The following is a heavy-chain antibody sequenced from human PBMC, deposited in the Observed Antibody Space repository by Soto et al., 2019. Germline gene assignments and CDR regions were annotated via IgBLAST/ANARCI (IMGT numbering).Heavy chain of an antibody. D-gene: IGHD2-15*01. CDR3: ARVGPNYGGNRLNWFDP. Sequence: SVKVSCKASGGTFSSYAISWVRQAPGQGLEWMGGIIPIFGTANYAQKFQGRVTITADESTSTAYMELSSLRSEDTAVYYCARVGPNYGGNRLNWFDPWGQGTLVTVSS. J-gene: IGHJ5*02. CDR2: IIPIFGTA. CDR1: GGTFSSYA. V-gene: IGHV1-69*13.